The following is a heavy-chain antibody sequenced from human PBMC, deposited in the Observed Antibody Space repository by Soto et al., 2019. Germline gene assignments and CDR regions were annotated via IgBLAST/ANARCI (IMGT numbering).Heavy chain of an antibody. CDR3: ARVGEPSYDSSGYYYGAFDI. Sequence: SVKVSCKASGYTFTGYYMHWVRQAPGQGLEWMGWINPNSGGTNYAQKFQGWVTMTRDTSISTAYMELSRLRSDDTAVYYCARVGEPSYDSSGYYYGAFDIWGQGTMVTV. D-gene: IGHD3-22*01. CDR1: GYTFTGYY. V-gene: IGHV1-2*04. J-gene: IGHJ3*02. CDR2: INPNSGGT.